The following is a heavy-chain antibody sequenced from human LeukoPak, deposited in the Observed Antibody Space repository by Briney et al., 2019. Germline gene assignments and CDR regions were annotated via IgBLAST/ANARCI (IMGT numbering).Heavy chain of an antibody. CDR3: ARDGYYYDSSGVINFDY. D-gene: IGHD3-22*01. CDR2: IYYSGNT. V-gene: IGHV4-38-2*02. Sequence: SETLSLTCTVSGYSISRDYYWGWIRQPPGQGLEWIGSIYYSGNTYYNPSLKSRITISVDTSKNQFSLKLSSVTAADTAVYYCARDGYYYDSSGVINFDYWGQGTLVTVSS. CDR1: GYSISRDYY. J-gene: IGHJ4*02.